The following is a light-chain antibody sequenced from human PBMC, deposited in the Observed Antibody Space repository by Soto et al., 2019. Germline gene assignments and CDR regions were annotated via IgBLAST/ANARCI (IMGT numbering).Light chain of an antibody. CDR2: GAS. V-gene: IGKV3-15*01. CDR3: QQYGNSLIA. CDR1: QSVSSN. Sequence: ETVLTQSPGTLSLSPGDRATLSCRASQSVSSNVAWYQQKPGQAPRLLIYGASTRATGIPARFSGSGSGTEFTLTISSLEPEDFAVYYCQQYGNSLIAFGQGTRLEI. J-gene: IGKJ5*01.